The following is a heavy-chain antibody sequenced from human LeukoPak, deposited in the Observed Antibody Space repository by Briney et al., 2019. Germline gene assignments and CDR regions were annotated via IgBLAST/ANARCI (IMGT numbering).Heavy chain of an antibody. CDR2: IWYDGSNK. D-gene: IGHD3-3*01. CDR1: GFTFSSYG. V-gene: IGHV3-33*01. Sequence: GGSLRLSCAASGFTFSSYGMHWVRQAPGKGLEWVAVIWYDGSNKYYADSVKGRFTISRDNSKNTLDLQMNSLRAEDTAVYYCARDRSYDFWSGYSTPDYWGQGTLVTDSS. CDR3: ARDRSYDFWSGYSTPDY. J-gene: IGHJ4*02.